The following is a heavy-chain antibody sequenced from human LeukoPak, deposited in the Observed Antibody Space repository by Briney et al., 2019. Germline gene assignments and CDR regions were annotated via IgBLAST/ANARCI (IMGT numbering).Heavy chain of an antibody. D-gene: IGHD3-22*01. V-gene: IGHV4-39*07. CDR1: GGSISSSSYY. J-gene: IGHJ4*02. CDR2: IYYSGST. CDR3: ARDGNYYDSRGYYDLIFDY. Sequence: PSETLSLTCTVSGGSISSSSYYWGWIRQPPGKGLEWIGSIYYSGSTYYNPSLKSRVTMSVDTSKNQFSLKLSSVTAADTAVYYCARDGNYYDSRGYYDLIFDYWGQGTLVTVSS.